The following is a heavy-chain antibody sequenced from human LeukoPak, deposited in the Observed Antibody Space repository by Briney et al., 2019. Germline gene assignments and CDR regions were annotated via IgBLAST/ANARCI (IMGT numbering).Heavy chain of an antibody. CDR2: ISGSGGST. V-gene: IGHV3-23*01. Sequence: GGSLRLSCAASGFTFSSYAMSWVRQAPGKGLEWVSAISGSGGSTYYADSVKGRFTISRDNSKNTLYLQMNSLRAEDTAVYYCARAPRGSYYAYYFDYWGQGTLVTVSS. CDR1: GFTFSSYA. CDR3: ARAPRGSYYAYYFDY. D-gene: IGHD1-26*01. J-gene: IGHJ4*02.